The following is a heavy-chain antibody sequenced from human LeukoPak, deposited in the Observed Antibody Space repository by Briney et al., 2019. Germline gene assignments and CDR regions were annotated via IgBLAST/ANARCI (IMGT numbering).Heavy chain of an antibody. V-gene: IGHV4-38-2*02. J-gene: IGHJ4*02. CDR2: IYHSGST. D-gene: IGHD3-22*01. CDR1: GYSISSGYY. CDR3: ARIVMIVVVITTYYFDY. Sequence: SETLSLTCTVSGYSISSGYYWGWIRPPPGKGLEGIGSIYHSGSTYYNPSLKSRVTISVDTPKNQLSLKLGSVTAADPSVYYRARIVMIVVVITTYYFDYWGEGILVTVSS.